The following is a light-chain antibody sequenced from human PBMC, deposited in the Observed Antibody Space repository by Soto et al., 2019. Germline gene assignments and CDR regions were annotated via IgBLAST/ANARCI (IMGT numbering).Light chain of an antibody. CDR3: SSYTSSSTLYV. CDR1: SSDGGGYNY. Sequence: QSVLTQPASVSGSPGQSITISCTGTSSDGGGYNYVSWYQQHPGKAPKLMIYEVSNRPSGVSNRFSGSNSGNTASLTISGLQAEHEADYYCSSYTSSSTLYVFGTGTKLTVL. CDR2: EVS. J-gene: IGLJ1*01. V-gene: IGLV2-14*01.